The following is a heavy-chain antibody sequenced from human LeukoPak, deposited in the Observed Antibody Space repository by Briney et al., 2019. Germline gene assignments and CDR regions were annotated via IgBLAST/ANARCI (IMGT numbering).Heavy chain of an antibody. CDR2: INPNSGGT. Sequence: GASVKVSCKASGYTFTDYYMHWVRQAPGQGLEWMGWINPNSGGTNYAQQFQGRVTMTTDTFITTAYLELSRLRSDDTAVYYCARVRMSGITYGCFDPWGQGTLVTVSS. D-gene: IGHD1-7*01. CDR1: GYTFTDYY. CDR3: ARVRMSGITYGCFDP. J-gene: IGHJ5*02. V-gene: IGHV1-2*02.